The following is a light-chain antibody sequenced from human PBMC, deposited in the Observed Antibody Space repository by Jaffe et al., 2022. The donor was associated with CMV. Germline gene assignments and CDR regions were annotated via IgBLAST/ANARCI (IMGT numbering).Light chain of an antibody. CDR2: AAS. CDR3: QRGYGSPYT. V-gene: IGKV1-39*01. J-gene: IGKJ2*01. Sequence: DIQMTQSPSSLSASIGDRVSITCRASQNIGDYLNWYQHKPGRAPNLLIYAASNLQSGVPSRFSGSGSGTEFTLTISSLQPEDFATYYCQRGYGSPYTFGQGTKLEMK. CDR1: QNIGDY.